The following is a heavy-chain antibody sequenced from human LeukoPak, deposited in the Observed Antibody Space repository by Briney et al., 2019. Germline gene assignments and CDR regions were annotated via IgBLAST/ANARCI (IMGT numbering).Heavy chain of an antibody. CDR2: IWYDGSNK. J-gene: IGHJ3*02. V-gene: IGHV3-33*06. D-gene: IGHD3-22*01. CDR3: AKAQGYYDSRDAFDI. CDR1: GFTFSSYG. Sequence: RLGGSLRLSCAASGFTFSSYGMHWVRQAPGKGLEWVAVIWYDGSNKYYADSVKGRFTISRDNSKNTLYLQMNSLRAEDTAVYYCAKAQGYYDSRDAFDIWGQGTMVTVSS.